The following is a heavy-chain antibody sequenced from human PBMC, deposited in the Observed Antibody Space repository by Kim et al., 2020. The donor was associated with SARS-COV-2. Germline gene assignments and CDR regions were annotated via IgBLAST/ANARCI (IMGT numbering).Heavy chain of an antibody. V-gene: IGHV3-9*01. CDR3: AKEGSTSPGNYFDY. D-gene: IGHD2-2*01. J-gene: IGHJ4*02. Sequence: DSVKGRFTNARDNAKNALYLQMNSLRAEDTALYYCAKEGSTSPGNYFDYWGQGTLVTVSS.